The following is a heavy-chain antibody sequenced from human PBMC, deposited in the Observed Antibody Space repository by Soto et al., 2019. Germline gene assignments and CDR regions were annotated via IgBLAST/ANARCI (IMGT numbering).Heavy chain of an antibody. CDR1: GGSISSYY. V-gene: IGHV4-59*01. Sequence: SETLSLTCTVSGGSISSYYWSWIRHPPGKGLEWIGCIYYSGSTNNNPYLKSRVTITVGTSKHQFSLKLSSVTAADTAVYYWARDLIAGADADGMDVWGQGITVTVSS. D-gene: IGHD6-19*01. CDR2: IYYSGST. CDR3: ARDLIAGADADGMDV. J-gene: IGHJ6*02.